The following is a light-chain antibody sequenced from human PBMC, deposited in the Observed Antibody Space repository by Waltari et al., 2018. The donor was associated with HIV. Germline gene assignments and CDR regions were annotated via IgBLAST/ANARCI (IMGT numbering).Light chain of an antibody. Sequence: DLVMTQSPDSLAVSLGARATLTCTSSRTVLYNRNYLAWYQQKPGQPPKVLIYWASTRAIGVPDRFSGSGSGTDFSLTISRVQADDVAIYYCQQYYTLRSTFGGGTKIEI. CDR2: WAS. J-gene: IGKJ4*01. CDR3: QQYYTLRST. CDR1: RTVLYNRNY. V-gene: IGKV4-1*01.